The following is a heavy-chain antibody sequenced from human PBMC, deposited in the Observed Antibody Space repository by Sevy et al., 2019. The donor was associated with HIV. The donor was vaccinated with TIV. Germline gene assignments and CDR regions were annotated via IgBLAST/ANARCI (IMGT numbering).Heavy chain of an antibody. V-gene: IGHV1-18*01. Sequence: ASVKVSCKASGYTFSTYGISWVRQARGHGLEWMGWIDVYNGETNYAQKFQGRLTVTTDTSTNTAYMELRSLKSDDTALYYCARDSGIAAVWGQGTLVTVSS. CDR3: ARDSGIAAV. CDR1: GYTFSTYG. CDR2: IDVYNGET. D-gene: IGHD6-13*01. J-gene: IGHJ4*02.